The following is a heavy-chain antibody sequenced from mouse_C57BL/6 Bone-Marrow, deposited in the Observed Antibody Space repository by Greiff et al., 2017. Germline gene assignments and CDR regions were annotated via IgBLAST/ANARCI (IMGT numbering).Heavy chain of an antibody. V-gene: IGHV1-50*01. J-gene: IGHJ2*01. Sequence: VQLQQPGAELVKPGASVKLSCKASGYTFTSYWMQWVKQRPGQGLECIGEIDPSDSYTNYNQKFKGKATLTVDTSSSTAYMQLSSLTSEDSAVYYCAREGYWGQGTTLTVSS. CDR2: IDPSDSYT. CDR1: GYTFTSYW. CDR3: AREGY.